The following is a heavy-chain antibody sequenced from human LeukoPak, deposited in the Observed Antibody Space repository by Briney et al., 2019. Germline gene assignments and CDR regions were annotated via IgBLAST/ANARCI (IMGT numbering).Heavy chain of an antibody. D-gene: IGHD3-10*01. J-gene: IGHJ4*02. CDR2: ISAYNGNT. CDR3: ARGLLWFGEGGLLDY. CDR1: GYTFTSYG. Sequence: GASVKVSCKASGYTFTSYGISWVRQAPGQGLEWMGWISAYNGNTNYAQKLQGRVTMTTDTSTSTAYMELRSLRSDDTAVYYCARGLLWFGEGGLLDYWGQGTLVTVSS. V-gene: IGHV1-18*01.